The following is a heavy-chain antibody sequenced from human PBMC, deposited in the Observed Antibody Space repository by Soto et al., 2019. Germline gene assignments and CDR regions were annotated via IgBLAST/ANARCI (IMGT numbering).Heavy chain of an antibody. V-gene: IGHV3-23*01. D-gene: IGHD2-2*01. Sequence: PGRSLRLSCAASGFTFTSYAMSWVRQAPGKGLEWVSAISGSGGSTYYADAVKGRFTISRDNAKNTLYLQMNSLRAEDTAVYYCARGYCSSTSCDYYYAMDVWGQGATVTVSS. J-gene: IGHJ6*02. CDR3: ARGYCSSTSCDYYYAMDV. CDR1: GFTFTSYA. CDR2: ISGSGGST.